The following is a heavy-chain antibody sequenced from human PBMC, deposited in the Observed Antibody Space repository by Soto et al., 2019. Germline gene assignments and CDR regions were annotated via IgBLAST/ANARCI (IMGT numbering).Heavy chain of an antibody. V-gene: IGHV1-2*02. CDR3: ARRSSTYLNEIIYDP. Sequence: SVKLACKSSGYTFTAYDIFRVRQSPGQGLEWMGWIKTDSGDTHYALNFQGRVTMTRDTSISTAYMELNNLLSDDTPVYYCARRSSTYLNEIIYDPWGQGILVTVPS. D-gene: IGHD2-2*01. CDR1: GYTFTAYD. CDR2: IKTDSGDT. J-gene: IGHJ5*02.